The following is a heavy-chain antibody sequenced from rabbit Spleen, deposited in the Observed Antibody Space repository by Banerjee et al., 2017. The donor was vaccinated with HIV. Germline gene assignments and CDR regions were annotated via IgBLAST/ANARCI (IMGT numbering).Heavy chain of an antibody. CDR1: GFSFSSSDY. D-gene: IGHD8-1*01. CDR2: IYIGSSGST. Sequence: QSLEESGGDLVKPGASLTLTCTASGFSFSSSDYMCWVRQAPGKGLEWISCIYIGSSGSTWYASWAKGRFTISKTSSTTVTLQITSLTAADTASYFCARFYVGSGYSRSFNLWGQGTLVTVS. V-gene: IGHV1S40*01. J-gene: IGHJ4*01. CDR3: ARFYVGSGYSRSFNL.